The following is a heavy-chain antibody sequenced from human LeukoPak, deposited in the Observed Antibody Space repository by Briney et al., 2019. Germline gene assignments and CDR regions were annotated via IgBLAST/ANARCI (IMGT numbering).Heavy chain of an antibody. CDR1: GFTFSSYA. V-gene: IGHV3-30*18. CDR3: AKEPLLGEQQLVLFDY. CDR2: ISYDGSNK. J-gene: IGHJ4*02. D-gene: IGHD6-13*01. Sequence: GGSLRLSCAASGFTFSSYAMSWVRQAPGKGLEWVAVISYDGSNKYYADSVKGRFTISRDNSKNTLYLQMNSLRAEDTAVYYCAKEPLLGEQQLVLFDYWGQGTLVTVSS.